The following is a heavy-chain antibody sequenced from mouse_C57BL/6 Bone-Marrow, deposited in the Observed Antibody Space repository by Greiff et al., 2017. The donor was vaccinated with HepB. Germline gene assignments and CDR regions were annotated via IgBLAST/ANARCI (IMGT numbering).Heavy chain of an antibody. D-gene: IGHD1-1*01. CDR3: ARRYYGSTLN. CDR2: INPNNGGT. Sequence: EVQLQQSGPELVKPGASVKISCKASGYTFTDYYMNWVKQSHGKSLEWIGDINPNNGGTSYNQKFKGKATLTVDKSSSTAYMELRSLTSEDSAVYYCARRYYGSTLNWGQGTLVTVSA. CDR1: GYTFTDYY. J-gene: IGHJ3*01. V-gene: IGHV1-26*01.